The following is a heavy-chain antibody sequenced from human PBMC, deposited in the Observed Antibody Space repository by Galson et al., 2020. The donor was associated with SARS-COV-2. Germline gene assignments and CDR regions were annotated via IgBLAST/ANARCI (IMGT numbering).Heavy chain of an antibody. Sequence: TGGSLRLSCAVSGFTFSSFGMHWVRQAPGKGLEWVAVISYDGSNKYYVDSVEGRFTISRDKSNNTLSLQMNSLRPEDTAVYYCAKSRTVGVANPSDSWGQGTLVTVSS. CDR2: ISYDGSNK. D-gene: IGHD1-26*01. CDR1: GFTFSSFG. V-gene: IGHV3-30*18. CDR3: AKSRTVGVANPSDS. J-gene: IGHJ4*02.